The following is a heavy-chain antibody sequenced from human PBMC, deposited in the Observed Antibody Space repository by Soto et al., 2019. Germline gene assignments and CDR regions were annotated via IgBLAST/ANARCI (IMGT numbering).Heavy chain of an antibody. J-gene: IGHJ4*02. Sequence: QVQLVQSGAEVRKPGASVKASCKTSGYTFTHYGISWVRQAPGQGLEWVGWISAYSGKTHYAQKVQVKVTMTTDTATSTAYLEVRSLRSDDTAVYFCARDPYLGDHQYWGQGTLVTVSS. V-gene: IGHV1-18*01. D-gene: IGHD3-16*01. CDR1: GYTFTHYG. CDR3: ARDPYLGDHQY. CDR2: ISAYSGKT.